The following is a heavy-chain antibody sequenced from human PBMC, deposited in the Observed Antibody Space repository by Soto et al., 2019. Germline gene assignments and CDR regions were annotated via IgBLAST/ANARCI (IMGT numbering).Heavy chain of an antibody. CDR1: GGTFSSYT. CDR3: ASNSVAYCGGDCYSGYSY. J-gene: IGHJ4*02. Sequence: QVQLVQSGAEVKKPGSSVKVSCKASGGTFSSYTISWVRQAPGQGLEWMGRIIPILGIANYAQKFQGRVTITGDKSTRTAYMELSSLRSEDTAVYYCASNSVAYCGGDCYSGYSYWGQGTLVTVSS. CDR2: IIPILGIA. V-gene: IGHV1-69*02. D-gene: IGHD2-21*01.